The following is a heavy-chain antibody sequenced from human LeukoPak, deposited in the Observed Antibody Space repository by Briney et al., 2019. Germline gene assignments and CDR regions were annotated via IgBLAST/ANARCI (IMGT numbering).Heavy chain of an antibody. CDR3: ARAGGYCSSTSCYTGSYYYYMDV. D-gene: IGHD2-2*02. Sequence: ASVKVSCKASGYTFTGYYMHWVRQAPGQGLEWMGWINPNSGGTNYAQKFQGRVTMTRDTSISTAYMELSRLRSDDTAVYYCARAGGYCSSTSCYTGSYYYYMDVWGKGTTVTVSS. CDR2: INPNSGGT. V-gene: IGHV1-2*02. J-gene: IGHJ6*03. CDR1: GYTFTGYY.